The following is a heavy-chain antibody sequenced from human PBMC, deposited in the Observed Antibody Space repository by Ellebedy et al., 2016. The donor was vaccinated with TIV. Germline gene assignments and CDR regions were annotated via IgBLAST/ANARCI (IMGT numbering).Heavy chain of an antibody. CDR3: ARVRRSYYYMDV. D-gene: IGHD3-3*01. J-gene: IGHJ6*03. CDR2: ISSSGSTI. CDR1: GFTFSDYY. V-gene: IGHV3-11*01. Sequence: GESLKISXAASGFTFSDYYMSWIRQAPGKGLEWVSYISSSGSTIYYADSVKGRFTISRDNAKNSLYLQMNSLRAEDTAVYYCARVRRSYYYMDVWGKGTTVTVSS.